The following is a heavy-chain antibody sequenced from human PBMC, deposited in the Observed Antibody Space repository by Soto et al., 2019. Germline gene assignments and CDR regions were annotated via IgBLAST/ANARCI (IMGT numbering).Heavy chain of an antibody. CDR2: ISSDGSRT. CDR3: ARSCCREQNWFDP. D-gene: IGHD2-15*01. V-gene: IGHV3-74*01. Sequence: EVQLVESGGDLVQPGGSLRLSCAASGVTISGYWMHWVRQAPGKGLVWVSRISSDGSRTDYADSVKGRFTISRDNAMNTVHLQMNSLRVEDTAVYYCARSCCREQNWFDPWGRGTLVTVSS. CDR1: GVTISGYW. J-gene: IGHJ5*02.